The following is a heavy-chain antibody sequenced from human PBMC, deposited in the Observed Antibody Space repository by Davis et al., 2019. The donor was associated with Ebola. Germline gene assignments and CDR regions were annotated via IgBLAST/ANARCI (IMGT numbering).Heavy chain of an antibody. CDR3: ARAISSSWYGGAYYYYYGMDV. J-gene: IGHJ6*02. CDR1: GFTFSSYG. Sequence: PGGSLRLSCAASGFTFSSYGMHWVRQAPGKGLEWVAVIWYDGSNNYYADSVQGRFTISRDNSKNTLYLQMNSLRAEDTAVYYCARAISSSWYGGAYYYYYGMDVWGQGTTVTVSS. CDR2: IWYDGSNN. D-gene: IGHD6-13*01. V-gene: IGHV3-33*08.